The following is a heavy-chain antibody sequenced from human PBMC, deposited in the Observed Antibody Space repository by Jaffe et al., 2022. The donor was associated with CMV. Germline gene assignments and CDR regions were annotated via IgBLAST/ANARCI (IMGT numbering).Heavy chain of an antibody. CDR2: ISWNSGSI. J-gene: IGHJ1*01. V-gene: IGHV3-9*01. CDR1: GFTFDDYA. Sequence: EVQLVESGGGLVQPGRSLRLSCAASGFTFDDYAMHWVRQAPGKGLEWVSGISWNSGSIGYADSVKGRFTISRDNAKNSLYLQMNSLRAEDTALYYCAKDSIHGAAAGTREYFQHWGQGTLVTVSS. CDR3: AKDSIHGAAAGTREYFQH. D-gene: IGHD6-13*01.